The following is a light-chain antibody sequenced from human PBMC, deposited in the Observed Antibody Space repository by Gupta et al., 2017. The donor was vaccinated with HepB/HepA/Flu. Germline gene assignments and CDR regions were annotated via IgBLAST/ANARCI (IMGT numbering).Light chain of an antibody. CDR2: GVT. CDR3: CSYADSPYA. CDR1: GSDVGRFNF. Sequence: QSALTQPRSVSGSPGQSVTISRTGTGSDVGRFNFVSWYQQHPGKAPKLMSYGVTERPSGVPDCFSGSKSGNTASLTISGLQAEDEAHYYCCSYADSPYAFGTETKVTGL. V-gene: IGLV2-11*01. J-gene: IGLJ1*01.